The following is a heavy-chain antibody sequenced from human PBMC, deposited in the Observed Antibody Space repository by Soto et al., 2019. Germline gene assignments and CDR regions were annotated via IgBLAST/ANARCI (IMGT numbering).Heavy chain of an antibody. J-gene: IGHJ4*02. D-gene: IGHD3-22*01. V-gene: IGHV4-30-4*01. Sequence: QVQLQESGPGLVKPSQTLSLTCTVSGGSISSGDYYWSWIRQPPGKGLEWIGYIYYGGSTYYNPSLKSRVTISVGPSKNQFSLKLSSVTAADTAVYYCARVYYDSSGYAYYFDYWGQGTLVTVSS. CDR1: GGSISSGDYY. CDR3: ARVYYDSSGYAYYFDY. CDR2: IYYGGST.